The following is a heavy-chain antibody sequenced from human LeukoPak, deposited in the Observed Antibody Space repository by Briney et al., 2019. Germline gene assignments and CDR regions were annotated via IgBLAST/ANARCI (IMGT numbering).Heavy chain of an antibody. D-gene: IGHD6-13*01. Sequence: SETLSLTCTVSGGSISSGGYYWRWIRQPPGKGLEWIGEINHSGSTNYNPSLKSRVTISVDTSKNQFSLKLSSVTAADTAVYYCARGWIAAAGGWNYYGMDVWGQGTTVTVSS. V-gene: IGHV4-39*07. CDR1: GGSISSGGYY. CDR2: INHSGST. CDR3: ARGWIAAAGGWNYYGMDV. J-gene: IGHJ6*02.